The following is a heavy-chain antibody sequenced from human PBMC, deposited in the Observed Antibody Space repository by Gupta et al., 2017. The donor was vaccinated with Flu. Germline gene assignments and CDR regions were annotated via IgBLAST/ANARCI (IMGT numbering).Heavy chain of an antibody. V-gene: IGHV3-7*01. Sequence: EVRLVESGGGLVQPGGSLRLSCAASGFSFSSYWMSWVRQAPGKGLEWVANIRRDGSDSYYVDSVKGRFTLSRDNAKNLVYLQMNSLRAEDTAIYYCARLDCSSNSCYQTLLDNWGQGTLVTVSS. J-gene: IGHJ4*02. CDR2: IRRDGSDS. CDR1: GFSFSSYW. CDR3: ARLDCSSNSCYQTLLDN. D-gene: IGHD2-2*01.